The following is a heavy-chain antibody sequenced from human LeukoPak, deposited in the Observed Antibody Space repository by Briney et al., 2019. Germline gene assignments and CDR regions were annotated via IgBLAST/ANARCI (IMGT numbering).Heavy chain of an antibody. D-gene: IGHD6-19*01. V-gene: IGHV3-23*01. CDR2: ISGSGGST. CDR1: GFTFSSYA. Sequence: GGSLRLSCAASGFTFSSYAMSWVRQAPGKGLGWVSAISGSGGSTYYADSVKGRFTISRDNSKNTLYLQMNSLRAEDTAVYYCAKGMFGSGWYGDDYWGQGTLVTVSS. J-gene: IGHJ4*02. CDR3: AKGMFGSGWYGDDY.